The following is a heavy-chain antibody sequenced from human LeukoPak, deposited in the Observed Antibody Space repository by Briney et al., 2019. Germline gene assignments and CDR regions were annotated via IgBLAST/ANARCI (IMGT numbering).Heavy chain of an antibody. CDR3: ATQRGSYRWGTDFDY. CDR2: INPNSGDT. V-gene: IGHV1-2*02. D-gene: IGHD3-16*01. CDR1: GYTFTGYY. Sequence: ASVKVSCKASGYTFTGYYMHWVRQAPGQGLEWMGWINPNSGDTKYEQKFQGRVTMTRDTSISTAYMELSRLRSDDTAVYYCATQRGSYRWGTDFDYWGQGTLVTVSS. J-gene: IGHJ4*02.